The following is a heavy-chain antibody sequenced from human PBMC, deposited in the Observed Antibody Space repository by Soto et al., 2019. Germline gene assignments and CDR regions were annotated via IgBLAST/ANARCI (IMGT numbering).Heavy chain of an antibody. CDR2: ISGSGGST. V-gene: IGHV3-23*01. J-gene: IGHJ5*02. CDR3: VVAATPFSWFDP. Sequence: GGSLRLSCAASGFTFSSYVMSWVRQAPGKGLEWVSGISGSGGSTYYADSVKGRFTISRDTSKNQFSLKLSSVTAADTAVYYCVVAATPFSWFDPWGQGALVTVSS. D-gene: IGHD2-15*01. CDR1: GFTFSSYV.